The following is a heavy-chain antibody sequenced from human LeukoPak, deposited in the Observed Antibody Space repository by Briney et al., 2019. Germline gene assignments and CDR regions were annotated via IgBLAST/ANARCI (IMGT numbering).Heavy chain of an antibody. V-gene: IGHV3-11*04. CDR1: GFTFSDYY. J-gene: IGHJ6*03. Sequence: GGSLRLSCAGSGFTFSDYYMSWIRQAPGKGLEWVSYISRSGSPIYYAESVKGRFTISRDNAKNSLYLQMNRLRVEDTAVYYCARSPWDSRLYMDVCGKGTTVTVSS. CDR2: ISRSGSPI. CDR3: ARSPWDSRLYMDV. D-gene: IGHD1-26*01.